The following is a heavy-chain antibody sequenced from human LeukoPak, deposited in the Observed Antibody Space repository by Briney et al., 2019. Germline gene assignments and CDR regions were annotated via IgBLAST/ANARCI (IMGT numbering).Heavy chain of an antibody. CDR1: GGTFSSYA. Sequence: GASVKVSCKASGGTFSSYAISWVRQAPGQGLEWMGGIIPILGTANYAQKFQGRVTITADESTSTAYMELSSLRSEDTAVYYCARDVALETSYYGMDVWGQGTTVTVSS. V-gene: IGHV1-69*13. CDR3: ARDVALETSYYGMDV. J-gene: IGHJ6*02. CDR2: IIPILGTA.